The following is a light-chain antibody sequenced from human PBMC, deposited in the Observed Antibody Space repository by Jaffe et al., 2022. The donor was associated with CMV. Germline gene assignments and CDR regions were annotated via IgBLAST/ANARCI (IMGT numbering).Light chain of an antibody. Sequence: SYELTQPPSVSVSPGQTASITCSGDKLGDRFAYWYQQKPGQSPVAVIYQDNKRPSGIPERFSGSNSGNTATLTISGTQAMDEADYYCQAWDSSTHVVFGGGTKLTVL. J-gene: IGLJ2*01. V-gene: IGLV3-1*01. CDR3: QAWDSSTHVV. CDR1: KLGDRF. CDR2: QDN.